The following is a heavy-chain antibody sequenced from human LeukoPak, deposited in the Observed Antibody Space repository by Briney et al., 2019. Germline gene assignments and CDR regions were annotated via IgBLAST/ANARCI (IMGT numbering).Heavy chain of an antibody. D-gene: IGHD3-9*01. Sequence: ASVKVSCKVSGYTLTELSMHWVRQAPGQGLEWMGWINPNSGGTNYAQKFQGRVTMTRDTSISTAYMELSSLRSDDTAVYYCARGDHYDVLTGFQTPSHLSDYWGQGTLVTVSS. CDR2: INPNSGGT. CDR1: GYTLTELS. J-gene: IGHJ4*02. CDR3: ARGDHYDVLTGFQTPSHLSDY. V-gene: IGHV1-2*02.